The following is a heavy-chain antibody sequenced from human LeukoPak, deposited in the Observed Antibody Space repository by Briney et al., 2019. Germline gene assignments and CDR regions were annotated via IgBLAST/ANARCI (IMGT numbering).Heavy chain of an antibody. V-gene: IGHV3-30*18. J-gene: IGHJ6*02. Sequence: AGGSLRLSCAASGFTFSSYGMHWVRQAPGKGLEWVAVISYDGSNKYYADSVKGRFTISRDNSKNTLYLQMNSLRAEDTAVYYCTKDERYSYGPRFYYYYGMDVWGQGTTVTVSS. D-gene: IGHD5-18*01. CDR1: GFTFSSYG. CDR2: ISYDGSNK. CDR3: TKDERYSYGPRFYYYYGMDV.